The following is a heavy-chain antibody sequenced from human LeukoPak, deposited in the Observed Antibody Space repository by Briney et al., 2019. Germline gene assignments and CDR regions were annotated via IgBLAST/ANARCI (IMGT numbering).Heavy chain of an antibody. Sequence: PGGSLRLSCAASGFTFSSYAMSWVRQAPGKGLEWVSVISGSGGSTYYADSVKGRFTISRDNSKNTLYLQMNSLRVEDTAVYYCAKAPHYYGSGSYYGYWGQGTLVTVSS. CDR1: GFTFSSYA. D-gene: IGHD3-10*01. J-gene: IGHJ4*02. V-gene: IGHV3-23*01. CDR2: ISGSGGST. CDR3: AKAPHYYGSGSYYGY.